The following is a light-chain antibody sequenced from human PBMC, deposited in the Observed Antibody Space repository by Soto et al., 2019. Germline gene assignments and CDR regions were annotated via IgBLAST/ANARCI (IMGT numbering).Light chain of an antibody. CDR1: QGIRNY. CDR3: QYHNSFPLT. Sequence: IQLTQSPSSLSASVGDRVTITCRASQGIRNYLAWYQQKPGKAPNLLIYLASTLQGGVPSRFSGSGSGTDFSLTISSLQPEDVATYYGQYHNSFPLTFGGGTKVELK. CDR2: LAS. J-gene: IGKJ4*01. V-gene: IGKV1-9*01.